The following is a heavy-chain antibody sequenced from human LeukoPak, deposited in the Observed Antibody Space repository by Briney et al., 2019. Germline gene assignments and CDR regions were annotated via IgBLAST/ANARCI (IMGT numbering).Heavy chain of an antibody. CDR3: ARTARLLES. CDR2: INQDGSEK. CDR1: GFTFSSYW. V-gene: IGHV3-7*01. D-gene: IGHD2-21*02. J-gene: IGHJ4*02. Sequence: GGSLRLSCAASGFTFSSYWMTWVRQAPGMGPECVANINQDGSEKNYVDSVRGRFTISRDNARNSLYLQLNSLRAEDTAVYYCARTARLLESWGQGTLVTVSS.